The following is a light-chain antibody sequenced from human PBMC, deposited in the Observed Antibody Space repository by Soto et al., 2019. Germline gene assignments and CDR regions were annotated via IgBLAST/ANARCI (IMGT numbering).Light chain of an antibody. CDR3: QQYGSPPST. CDR2: GAS. J-gene: IGKJ5*01. V-gene: IGKV3-20*01. Sequence: EIVLTQSPGTLSLSPGERATLSCRASKSVNTNYLSWYQQKPGQAPRLLIYGASSRATGIPDRFSGSGSGTDFTLTSSGLEPEAFAAYFCQQYGSPPSTFGQGTRLEIK. CDR1: KSVNTNY.